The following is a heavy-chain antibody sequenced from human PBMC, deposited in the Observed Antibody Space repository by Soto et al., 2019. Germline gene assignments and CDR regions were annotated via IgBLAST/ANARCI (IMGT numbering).Heavy chain of an antibody. V-gene: IGHV3-64D*08. J-gene: IGHJ4*02. CDR2: ISSNGGST. CDR3: VKTSPRDGYNDY. D-gene: IGHD5-12*01. Sequence: GGSLRLSCSPSGFTFSSYGMHWVRQAPGKGLEYVSGISSNGGSTYYADSVKGRFTISRGNSKNTLYLQMSSLRAEDTAVYYCVKTSPRDGYNDYWGQGTLVTVSS. CDR1: GFTFSSYG.